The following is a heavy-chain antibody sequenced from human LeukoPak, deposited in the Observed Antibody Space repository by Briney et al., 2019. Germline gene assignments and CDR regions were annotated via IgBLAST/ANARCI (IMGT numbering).Heavy chain of an antibody. V-gene: IGHV3-33*01. CDR3: ARDVTMVRGVIRRYYYYGMDV. J-gene: IGHJ6*02. D-gene: IGHD3-10*01. CDR2: IWYDGSNK. CDR1: GITFSSYG. Sequence: GGSLRLSCAASGITFSSYGMQWVRQAPGKGLEWVAVIWYDGSNKYYADSVKGRFTISRDNSKKTLDLQMNSLRAENTGVCYCARDVTMVRGVIRRYYYYGMDVWGQGTTVTVSS.